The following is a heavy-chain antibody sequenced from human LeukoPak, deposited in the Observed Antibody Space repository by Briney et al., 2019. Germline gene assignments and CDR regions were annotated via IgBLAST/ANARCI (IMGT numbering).Heavy chain of an antibody. J-gene: IGHJ4*02. V-gene: IGHV1-24*01. Sequence: ASVKVSCKASGGTFSSYAISWVRQAPGKGLEWMGGFDPEDGETIYAQKFQGRVTMTEDTSTDTAYMELSSLRSEDTAVYYCATGRITIFGVVIPAFDYWGQGTLVTVSS. D-gene: IGHD3-3*01. CDR2: FDPEDGET. CDR1: GGTFSSYA. CDR3: ATGRITIFGVVIPAFDY.